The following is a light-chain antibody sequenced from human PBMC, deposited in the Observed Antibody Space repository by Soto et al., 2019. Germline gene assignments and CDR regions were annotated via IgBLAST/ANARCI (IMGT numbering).Light chain of an antibody. CDR2: EVS. CDR1: RSDIGGYNY. Sequence: QSALTQPASVSGSPGQSITISCTGTRSDIGGYNYVSWYQLHPGKAPKLMIYEVSNRPSGVSHRFSGSKSGNTASLTISGLQAEDEANYFCSSYTTTTTLVFGGGTKLTVL. J-gene: IGLJ2*01. CDR3: SSYTTTTTLV. V-gene: IGLV2-14*01.